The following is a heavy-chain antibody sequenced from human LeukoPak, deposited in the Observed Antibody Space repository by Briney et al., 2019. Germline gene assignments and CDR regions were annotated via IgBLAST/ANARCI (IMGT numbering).Heavy chain of an antibody. CDR3: ARSSHYYDSSGYSTFDY. D-gene: IGHD3-22*01. V-gene: IGHV3-48*03. Sequence: GGSLRLSCAASGFTFSSYEMNWVSQAPGKGLEWVSYISSSGSTIYYADSVKGRFTISRDNAKNSLYLQMNSLRAEDTAVYYCARSSHYYDSSGYSTFDYWGQGTLATVSS. CDR2: ISSSGSTI. CDR1: GFTFSSYE. J-gene: IGHJ4*02.